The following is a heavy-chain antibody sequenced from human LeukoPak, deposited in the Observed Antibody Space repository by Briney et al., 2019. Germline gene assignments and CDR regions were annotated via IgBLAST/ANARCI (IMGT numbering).Heavy chain of an antibody. CDR2: IWYDGSNK. Sequence: GGSLRLSCTASGFTFGDYAMSWVRQAPGKGLEWVAVIWYDGSNKYYADSVKGRFTISRDNSKNTLYLQMNSLRAEDTAVYYCARAVGPFDYWGQGTLVTVSS. V-gene: IGHV3-33*01. CDR3: ARAVGPFDY. J-gene: IGHJ4*02. CDR1: GFTFGDYA. D-gene: IGHD6-19*01.